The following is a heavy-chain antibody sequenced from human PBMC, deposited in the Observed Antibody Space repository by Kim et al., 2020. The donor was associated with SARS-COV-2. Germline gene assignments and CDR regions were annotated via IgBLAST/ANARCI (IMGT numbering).Heavy chain of an antibody. CDR2: ISRSGSAI. CDR3: ARDRTAFDY. J-gene: IGHJ4*02. V-gene: IGHV3-48*02. D-gene: IGHD1-1*01. Sequence: GGSLRLSCAVSGLTFSTTDMHWVRQAPGKGLEWIAYISRSGSAIVYADSVKGRFTISRDGAKNSIFLQMNSLRDEDTAVYYCARDRTAFDYWGQGTLVTVSS. CDR1: GLTFSTTD.